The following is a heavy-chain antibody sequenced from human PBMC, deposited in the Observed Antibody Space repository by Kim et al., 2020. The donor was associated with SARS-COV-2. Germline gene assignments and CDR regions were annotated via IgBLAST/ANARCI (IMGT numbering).Heavy chain of an antibody. CDR2: ISAYNGNT. CDR1: GYTFTSYG. V-gene: IGHV1-18*01. D-gene: IGHD3-10*01. CDR3: AGTYYYGSESYYSFDY. J-gene: IGHJ4*02. Sequence: ASVKVSCKASGYTFTSYGISWVRQAPGQGLEWMGWISAYNGNTNYAQKLQGRVTMTTDTSTSTAYMELRSLGSDDTAVYYCAGTYYYGSESYYSFDYWGQGTLVTVSP.